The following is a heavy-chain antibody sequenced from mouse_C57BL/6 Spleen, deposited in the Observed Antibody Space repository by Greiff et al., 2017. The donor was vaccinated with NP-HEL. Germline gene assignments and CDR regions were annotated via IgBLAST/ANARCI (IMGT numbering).Heavy chain of an antibody. CDR2: ISGGGGNT. V-gene: IGHV5-9*01. J-gene: IGHJ1*03. CDR3: ARPYSNYMYFDV. D-gene: IGHD2-5*01. CDR1: GFTFSSYT. Sequence: DVQLVESGGGLVKPGGSLKLSCAASGFTFSSYTMSWVRQTPEKRLEWVATISGGGGNTYYPDSVKGRFTISSDNAKNTLYLQMSSLRSEDTALDYCARPYSNYMYFDVWGTGTTVTVSS.